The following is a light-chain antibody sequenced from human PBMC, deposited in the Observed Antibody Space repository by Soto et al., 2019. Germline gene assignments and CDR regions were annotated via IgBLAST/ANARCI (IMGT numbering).Light chain of an antibody. CDR2: GNS. CDR1: SSNIGAGYD. J-gene: IGLJ2*01. V-gene: IGLV1-40*01. Sequence: QPVLTQPPAVSGAPGQRGTISCTGSSSNIGAGYDVHWYQQLPGTAPKLLIYGNSNRPSGVPDRFSGSKSGTSATLAIAGLQAGDEADYYCQSYDSSLSGAVFGGGTTLTVL. CDR3: QSYDSSLSGAV.